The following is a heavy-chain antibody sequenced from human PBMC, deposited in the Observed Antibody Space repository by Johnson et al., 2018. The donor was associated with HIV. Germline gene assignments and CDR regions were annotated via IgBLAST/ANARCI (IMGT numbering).Heavy chain of an antibody. D-gene: IGHD1-14*01. CDR2: ITKDGMNE. CDR3: ARSRKVGNPDAFDT. J-gene: IGHJ3*02. CDR1: GFTFSSYA. V-gene: IGHV3-30*14. Sequence: VQLVESGGGVVQPGRSLRLSCAVSGFTFSSYAMHWVRQAPGKGLEWVAFITKDGMNEYYADSVKGRFTISRDNSKHTLYLQMNSLRADDPAVYYGARSRKVGNPDAFDTWGQGQMVTGSS.